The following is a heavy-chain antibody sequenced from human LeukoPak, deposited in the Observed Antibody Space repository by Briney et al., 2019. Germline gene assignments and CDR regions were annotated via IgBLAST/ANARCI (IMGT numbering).Heavy chain of an antibody. CDR2: ITSDGSIT. CDR1: GFTFSTYW. D-gene: IGHD4-17*01. V-gene: IGHV3-74*01. J-gene: IGHJ4*02. CDR3: TRDGTAATTLDY. Sequence: GGSLRLSCAASGFTFSTYWMHWVRQAPGKGLVWVSYITSDGSITRYADSVKGRFTISKDNAENTLYLQMNSLKDEDTAVYYCTRDGTAATTLDYWGQGTLVTVSS.